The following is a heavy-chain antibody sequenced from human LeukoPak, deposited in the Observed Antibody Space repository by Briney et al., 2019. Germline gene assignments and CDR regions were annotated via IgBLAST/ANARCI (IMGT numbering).Heavy chain of an antibody. J-gene: IGHJ4*02. Sequence: PSETLSLTCAVYGGSFSGYYWSWIRQPPGKGLEWIGEINHSGSTNYNPSLKSRVTISVDTSKNQFSLKLSSVTAADSAVYYCARGPPIAVAGEGGHFDYWGQGTLVTVSS. CDR1: GGSFSGYY. CDR3: ARGPPIAVAGEGGHFDY. V-gene: IGHV4-34*01. D-gene: IGHD6-19*01. CDR2: INHSGST.